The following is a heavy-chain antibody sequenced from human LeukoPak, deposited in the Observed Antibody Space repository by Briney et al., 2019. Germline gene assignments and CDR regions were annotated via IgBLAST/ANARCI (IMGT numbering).Heavy chain of an antibody. J-gene: IGHJ4*02. CDR1: GYTFTGYY. Sequence: GASVKVSCKASGYTFTGYYMHWVRQAPGQGLEWMGWINPNSGGTNYAQKFQGRVTMTRDTSISTAYMELSRPRSDDTAVYYCARDSDYGDYGDYWGQGTLVTVSS. V-gene: IGHV1-2*02. CDR2: INPNSGGT. D-gene: IGHD4-17*01. CDR3: ARDSDYGDYGDY.